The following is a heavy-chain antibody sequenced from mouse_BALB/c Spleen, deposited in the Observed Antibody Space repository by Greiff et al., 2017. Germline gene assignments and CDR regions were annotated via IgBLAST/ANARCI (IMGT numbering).Heavy chain of an antibody. J-gene: IGHJ4*01. CDR3: ARDGFITTATDAMDY. D-gene: IGHD1-2*01. CDR2: ISSGGSYT. V-gene: IGHV5-9-4*01. Sequence: EVKLVESGGGLVKPGGSLKLSCAASGFTFSSYAMSWVRQSPEKRLEWVAEISSGGSYTYYPDTVTGRFTISRDNAKNTLYLEMSSLRSEDTAMYYCARDGFITTATDAMDYWGQGTSVTVSS. CDR1: GFTFSSYA.